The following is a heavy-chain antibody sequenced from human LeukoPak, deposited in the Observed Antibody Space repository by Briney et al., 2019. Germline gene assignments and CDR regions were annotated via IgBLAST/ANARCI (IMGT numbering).Heavy chain of an antibody. CDR2: INHSGST. Sequence: PSETLSLTCAVYGGSFSGYYWSWIRQPPGKGLEWIGEINHSGSTNYNPSLKSRVTISVDTSKNQFSLKLSSVTAAGTAVYYCARVYYSSSYDYWYFDLWGRGTLVTVSS. J-gene: IGHJ2*01. D-gene: IGHD6-13*01. V-gene: IGHV4-34*01. CDR1: GGSFSGYY. CDR3: ARVYYSSSYDYWYFDL.